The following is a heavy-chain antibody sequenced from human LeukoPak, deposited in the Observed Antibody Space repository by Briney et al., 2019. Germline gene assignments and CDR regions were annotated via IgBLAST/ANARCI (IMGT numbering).Heavy chain of an antibody. J-gene: IGHJ4*02. V-gene: IGHV3-23*01. Sequence: GGSLRLSCAASGFTFSSYAMSWVRQAPGKGLEWVSAISGSGGSTYYADSVKGRFTISRDNSKNTLYLQMNSLRAEDTAVYYCAKGIWYDYAWGSYRCWGQGTLVTVSS. D-gene: IGHD3-16*02. CDR2: ISGSGGST. CDR3: AKGIWYDYAWGSYRC. CDR1: GFTFSSYA.